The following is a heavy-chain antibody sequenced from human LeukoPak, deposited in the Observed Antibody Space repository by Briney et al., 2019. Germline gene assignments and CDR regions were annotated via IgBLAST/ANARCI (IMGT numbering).Heavy chain of an antibody. D-gene: IGHD1-26*01. CDR1: GYSISSGYY. Sequence: MPSETLSLTCTVSGYSISSGYYWGWIRQPPGKGLEWIGSIYHSGSTYYNPSLKSRITISLDTSKNQFSLKLSSVTAADTAVYYCARGRDSGTYYSPLDYWGQGTLVTVSS. J-gene: IGHJ4*02. V-gene: IGHV4-38-2*02. CDR3: ARGRDSGTYYSPLDY. CDR2: IYHSGST.